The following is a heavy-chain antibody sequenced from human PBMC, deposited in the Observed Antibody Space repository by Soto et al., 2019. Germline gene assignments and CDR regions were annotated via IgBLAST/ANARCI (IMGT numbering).Heavy chain of an antibody. Sequence: QITLKESGPTLVKPTQTLTLTCTFSGFSLSTSGAGVGWIRQPPGKALEWLALIYWDDDKRYRPSLKIRLTITKDTSKNQVVLTMTNMDPVDTATYYCGHREAYGVDVWGQGTTVTVSS. CDR1: GFSLSTSGAG. J-gene: IGHJ6*02. D-gene: IGHD1-26*01. CDR2: IYWDDDK. V-gene: IGHV2-5*02. CDR3: GHREAYGVDV.